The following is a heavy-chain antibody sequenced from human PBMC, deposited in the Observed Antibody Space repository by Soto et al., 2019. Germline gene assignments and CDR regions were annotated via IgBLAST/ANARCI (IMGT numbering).Heavy chain of an antibody. Sequence: SLRLSCAASGFTFSSYAMSWVRQAPGKGLEWVSAISGSGGSTYYADSVKGRFTISRDNSKNTLYLQMNSLRAEDTAVYYCAQGGGSKKYFDYWGQGTLVTVSS. V-gene: IGHV3-23*01. J-gene: IGHJ4*02. CDR2: ISGSGGST. D-gene: IGHD1-26*01. CDR1: GFTFSSYA. CDR3: AQGGGSKKYFDY.